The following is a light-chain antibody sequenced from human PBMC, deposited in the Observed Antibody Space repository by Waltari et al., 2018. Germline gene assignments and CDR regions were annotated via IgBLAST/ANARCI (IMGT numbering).Light chain of an antibody. J-gene: IGLJ3*02. CDR1: SGQLGGHKF. Sequence: QSARTQAASVSGSPGQSVSISSPGTSGQLGGHKFVSWYQQHPGKAPKPMIYEVSNRPSGVSNRFSGSKSGNTASLSISGLHAADDAAYYCSSSTSDTTHRVFGGGTELTVL. CDR2: EVS. V-gene: IGLV2-14*01. CDR3: SSSTSDTTHRV.